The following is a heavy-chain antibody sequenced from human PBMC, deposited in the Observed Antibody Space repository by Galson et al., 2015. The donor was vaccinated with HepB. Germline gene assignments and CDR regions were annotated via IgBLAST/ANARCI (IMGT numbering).Heavy chain of an antibody. Sequence: SLRLSCAASGFTVISTYMTWVRQAPGKGLEWVSVIYSNGGTYYADSVKGRFSISRDNSKNTLYLQMNSLRAEDTAVYYCARDVVDTAIRTDYSRDVWGQGTTVTVSS. CDR3: ARDVVDTAIRTDYSRDV. D-gene: IGHD5-18*01. J-gene: IGHJ6*02. CDR1: GFTVISTY. CDR2: IYSNGGT. V-gene: IGHV3-66*01.